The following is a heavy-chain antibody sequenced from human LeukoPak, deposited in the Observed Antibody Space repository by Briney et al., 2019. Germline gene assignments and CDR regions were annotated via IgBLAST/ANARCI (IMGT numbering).Heavy chain of an antibody. CDR3: ARAPFSGIAAAGTWDY. CDR1: GFTVSSNY. Sequence: GGSLRLSCAASGFTVSSNYMSWVRQAPGKGLEWVSVIYSGGSTYHADSVKGRFTISRDNSKNTLYLQMNSLRAEDTAVYYCARAPFSGIAAAGTWDYWGQGTLVTVSS. CDR2: IYSGGST. D-gene: IGHD6-13*01. V-gene: IGHV3-53*01. J-gene: IGHJ4*02.